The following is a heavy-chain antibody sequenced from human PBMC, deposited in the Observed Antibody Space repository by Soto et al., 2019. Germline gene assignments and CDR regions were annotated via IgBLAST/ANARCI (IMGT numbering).Heavy chain of an antibody. V-gene: IGHV3-7*01. CDR1: GFTFSSYA. CDR3: ARDDVVPAAPYYYYMDV. J-gene: IGHJ6*03. Sequence: GGSLRLSCAASGFTFSSYAMSWVRQAPGKGLEWVANIKQDGSEKYYVDSVKGRFTISRDNAKNSLYLQMNSLRAEDTAVYYCARDDVVPAAPYYYYMDVWGKGTTVTVSS. D-gene: IGHD2-2*01. CDR2: IKQDGSEK.